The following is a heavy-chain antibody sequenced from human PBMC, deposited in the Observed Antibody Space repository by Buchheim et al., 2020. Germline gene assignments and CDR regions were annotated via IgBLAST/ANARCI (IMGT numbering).Heavy chain of an antibody. J-gene: IGHJ4*02. V-gene: IGHV4-39*01. CDR1: GVSIRSSDYY. CDR3: ARRGRGPGYCRSTTCYTPFDN. D-gene: IGHD2-2*02. Sequence: QLQLQESGPGLVKPSETLSLTCTVSGVSIRSSDYYWGWIRQPPGKGLEWIGNMYYSGSTYYNPSLKSRVTISVDTSKNQFSLKLSSVTAADTAVYYCARRGRGPGYCRSTTCYTPFDNWGQGTL. CDR2: MYYSGST.